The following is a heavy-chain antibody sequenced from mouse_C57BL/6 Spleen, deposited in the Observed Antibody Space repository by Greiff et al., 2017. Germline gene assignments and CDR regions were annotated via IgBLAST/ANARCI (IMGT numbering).Heavy chain of an antibody. D-gene: IGHD2-13*01. CDR1: GFTFSSYA. V-gene: IGHV5-9-1*02. Sequence: EVHLVESGEGLVKPGGSLTLSCAASGFTFSSYAMSWVRQTPEKRLEWVAYISSGGDYIYYADTVKGRFTISRDNARNTLYLQMSRLKSEDTAMYYCTRGDSPNYFDYWGQGTTLTVSS. CDR2: ISSGGDYI. J-gene: IGHJ2*01. CDR3: TRGDSPNYFDY.